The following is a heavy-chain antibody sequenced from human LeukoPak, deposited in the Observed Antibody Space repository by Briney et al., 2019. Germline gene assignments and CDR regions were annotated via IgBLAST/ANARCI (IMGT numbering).Heavy chain of an antibody. J-gene: IGHJ4*02. CDR3: AGRYCSSTSCLYYFDY. Sequence: PSETLSLTCAVYGGSFSGYYWSWIRQPPGKGLEWIGEINHSGSTNYNPSLKSRVTMSVDTSKNQFSLKLSSVTAADTAVYYCAGRYCSSTSCLYYFDYWGQGTLVTVSS. CDR2: INHSGST. D-gene: IGHD2-2*01. CDR1: GGSFSGYY. V-gene: IGHV4-34*01.